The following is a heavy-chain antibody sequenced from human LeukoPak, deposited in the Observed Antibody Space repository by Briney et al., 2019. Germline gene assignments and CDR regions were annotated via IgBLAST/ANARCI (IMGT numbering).Heavy chain of an antibody. CDR3: AKFTVTDYYYYGMDV. J-gene: IGHJ6*02. CDR2: ISYDGSNK. V-gene: IGHV3-30*18. D-gene: IGHD4-17*01. CDR1: GGSISSSS. Sequence: LSLTCTVSGGSISSSSYYWGWIRQPPGKGLEWVAVISYDGSNKYYADSVKGRFTISRDNSKDTLYLQMNSLRAEDTAVYYCAKFTVTDYYYYGMDVWGQGTTVTVSS.